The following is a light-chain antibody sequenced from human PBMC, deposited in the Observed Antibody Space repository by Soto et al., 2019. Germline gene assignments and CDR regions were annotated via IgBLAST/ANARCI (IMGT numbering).Light chain of an antibody. J-gene: IGKJ1*01. CDR2: GTS. CDR3: HQYSNWPPWT. V-gene: IGKV3-20*01. Sequence: ETLFTQSPGTLSLSPGERGTLSCRASQSVSSSSLAWYQQRPGQATRLIIYGTSSRANGIPDRFSGSGSGTEFTLTISSLQPEDFAFYYCHQYSNWPPWTFGPGTKVDIK. CDR1: QSVSSSS.